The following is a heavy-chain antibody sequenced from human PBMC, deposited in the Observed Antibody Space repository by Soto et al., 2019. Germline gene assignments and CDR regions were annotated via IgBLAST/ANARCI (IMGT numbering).Heavy chain of an antibody. D-gene: IGHD3-3*01. CDR2: MDPNSGST. Sequence: QAQLVQSGAEVRKPGASVKVSCKASGYTFTTYDINWVRQAPGQGLEWLGWMDPNSGSTGYAQNFQGRITMTRNISRNTAHMELSSLQSEDTAVYYCARERKFDFWRKGLDAWGQGTTVTVSS. CDR1: GYTFTTYD. CDR3: ARERKFDFWRKGLDA. J-gene: IGHJ6*02. V-gene: IGHV1-8*01.